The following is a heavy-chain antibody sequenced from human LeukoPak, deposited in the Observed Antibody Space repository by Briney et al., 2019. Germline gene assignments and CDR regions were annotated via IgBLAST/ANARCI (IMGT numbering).Heavy chain of an antibody. CDR2: ICYSGST. CDR3: ASLADWFY. J-gene: IGHJ4*02. Sequence: SETLSLTCTVSGGSISSSSYYWGWIRQPPGKGLEWIGSICYSGSTYYNPSLKSRVTISVDTSKNQFSLKLSSVTAADTAVYYCASLADWFYWGQGTLVTVSS. D-gene: IGHD3-9*01. V-gene: IGHV4-39*01. CDR1: GGSISSSSYY.